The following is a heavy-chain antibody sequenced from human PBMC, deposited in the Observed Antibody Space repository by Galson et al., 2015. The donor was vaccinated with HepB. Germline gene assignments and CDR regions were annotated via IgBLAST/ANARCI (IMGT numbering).Heavy chain of an antibody. CDR1: GFTFSSYS. CDR2: ISSSSSYI. V-gene: IGHV3-21*01. Sequence: SLRLSCAASGFTFSSYSMNWVRQAPGKGLEWVSSISSSSSYIYYADSVKGRFAISRDNAKNSLYLQMNSLRAEDTAVYYCARDPQIWFGESWGQGTLVTVSS. D-gene: IGHD3-10*01. J-gene: IGHJ5*02. CDR3: ARDPQIWFGES.